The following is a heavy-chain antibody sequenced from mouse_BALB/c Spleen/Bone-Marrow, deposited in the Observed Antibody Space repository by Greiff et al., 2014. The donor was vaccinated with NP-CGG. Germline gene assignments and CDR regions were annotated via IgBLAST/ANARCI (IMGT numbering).Heavy chain of an antibody. J-gene: IGHJ4*01. CDR1: GFNIKDTY. CDR2: IDPANGNT. V-gene: IGHV14-3*02. D-gene: IGHD2-1*01. Sequence: VQLQQSGAELVKPGASVKLSCTASGFNIKDTYMHWVKQRPEQGLEWIGRIDPANGNTKYDPKFQGKATITADTSSNTSYLQLSSLTSEDTAVYYCAIYYGNYYAMDYWGQGTSVTVSS. CDR3: AIYYGNYYAMDY.